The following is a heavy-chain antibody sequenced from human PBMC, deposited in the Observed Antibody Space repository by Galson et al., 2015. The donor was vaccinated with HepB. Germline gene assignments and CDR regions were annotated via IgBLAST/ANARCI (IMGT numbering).Heavy chain of an antibody. CDR3: ARVGRWFGELSTEYYFDS. J-gene: IGHJ4*02. D-gene: IGHD3-10*01. Sequence: SLRLSCAASGFTFSDYYMSWIRQAPGKGLEWVSYISDRSNYINYADSVKGRFTISRDNAKNSLYLQIYSLRVEDTAMYYCARVGRWFGELSTEYYFDSWGQGTLVTVSS. V-gene: IGHV3-11*06. CDR2: ISDRSNYI. CDR1: GFTFSDYY.